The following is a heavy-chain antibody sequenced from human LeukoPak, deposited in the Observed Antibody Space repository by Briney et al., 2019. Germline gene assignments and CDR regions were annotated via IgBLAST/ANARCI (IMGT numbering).Heavy chain of an antibody. CDR1: GGSISSYD. Sequence: SETLSLTCTVSGGSISSYDWSWIRQPAGKGLEWIGRIDISGSSEYNPSLKSRLTMSVDTSKNQFSLKLSSVTAADTAVYYCARDREYTTRVRYYYYMDVWGKGTTVTISS. CDR3: ARDREYTTRVRYYYYMDV. J-gene: IGHJ6*03. V-gene: IGHV4-4*07. D-gene: IGHD2/OR15-2a*01. CDR2: IDISGSS.